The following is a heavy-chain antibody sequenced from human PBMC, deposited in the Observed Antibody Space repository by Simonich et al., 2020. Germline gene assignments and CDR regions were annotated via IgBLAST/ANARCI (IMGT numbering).Heavy chain of an antibody. CDR2: IIAYNGNT. CDR3: ARASRGTWWYYYFDY. D-gene: IGHD2-15*01. J-gene: IGHJ4*02. V-gene: IGHV1-18*01. Sequence: QVQLVQSGAEVKKPGASVKVSCKASGYTFTSYGISWVRQAPGQGLEWMELIIAYNGNTNNAQKLKGRVTSTTDTSTSTAYMELRSLRSDDTAVYYCARASRGTWWYYYFDYWGQGTLVTVSS. CDR1: GYTFTSYG.